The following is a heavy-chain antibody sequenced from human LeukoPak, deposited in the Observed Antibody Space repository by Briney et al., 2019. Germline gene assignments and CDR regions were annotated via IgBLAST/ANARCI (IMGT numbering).Heavy chain of an antibody. Sequence: GGSLRLSCAASGFAFSTYDMHWVRQATGKGLEWVSAIGIAGDTYYPGSVKGRFTISRENAENSLFLQMNSLRAGDTAVYYCARGYVHAFDIWGQGTMVTVSS. D-gene: IGHD5-12*01. V-gene: IGHV3-13*04. CDR3: ARGYVHAFDI. J-gene: IGHJ3*02. CDR1: GFAFSTYD. CDR2: IGIAGDT.